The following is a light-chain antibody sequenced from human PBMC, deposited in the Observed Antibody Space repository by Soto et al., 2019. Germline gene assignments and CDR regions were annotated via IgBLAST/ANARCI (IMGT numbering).Light chain of an antibody. CDR2: AAS. CDR3: QQTYISPYT. V-gene: IGKV1-39*01. J-gene: IGKJ2*01. CDR1: QSVSDY. Sequence: DVQMTQSPSSVSASVGDRVTLTCRASQSVSDYLNWYLQKPGKAPELLIYAASTFQSGVPSRFSGSGSGTDFSLTISSLRPEDFATYYCQQTYISPYTFGQGTKLEIK.